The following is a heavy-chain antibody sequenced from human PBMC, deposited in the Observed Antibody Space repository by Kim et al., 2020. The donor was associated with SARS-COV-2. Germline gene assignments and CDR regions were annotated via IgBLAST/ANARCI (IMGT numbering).Heavy chain of an antibody. D-gene: IGHD2-15*01. CDR3: ARWMPDVDSLDV. Sequence: GESLKISCRGSRNLLFNSWITWVRQIPGQGLQWLGTADLSAADTRYNPSFGGRIFISVDRSLRAAYLQWRTLEASDTALYFCARWMPDVDSLDVWGQGT. J-gene: IGHJ6*02. CDR2: ADLSAADT. V-gene: IGHV5-10-1*01. CDR1: RNLLFNSW.